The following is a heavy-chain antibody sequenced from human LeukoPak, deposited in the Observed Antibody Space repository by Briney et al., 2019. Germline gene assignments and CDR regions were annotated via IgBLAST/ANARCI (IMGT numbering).Heavy chain of an antibody. CDR1: GFTFSSYS. CDR3: VKSAGKDGYRDVFDI. Sequence: RGSLRLSCAASGFTFSSYSMNWVRQAPGKGLEWVSTITKSGDQTHYADSVRGLFTISRDIFKNTLYLQMNSLRAEDTAVYHCVKSAGKDGYRDVFDIWGQGTVVTVSS. CDR2: ITKSGDQT. V-gene: IGHV3-21*04. J-gene: IGHJ3*02. D-gene: IGHD5-24*01.